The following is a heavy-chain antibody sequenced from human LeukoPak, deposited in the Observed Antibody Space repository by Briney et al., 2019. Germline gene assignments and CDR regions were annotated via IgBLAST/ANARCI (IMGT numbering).Heavy chain of an antibody. CDR2: ISGSSSTI. CDR1: GFTFSSYS. J-gene: IGHJ4*02. D-gene: IGHD6-6*01. CDR3: ASRYSSSSSLFVDY. V-gene: IGHV3-48*01. Sequence: GGPLRLSCAASGFTFSSYSINWVRQAPGKGLEWLSYISGSSSTIYYADSVKGRFTISRDNAKNSLYLQMNSLRADDTAVYYCASRYSSSSSLFVDYWGQGTLVTVSS.